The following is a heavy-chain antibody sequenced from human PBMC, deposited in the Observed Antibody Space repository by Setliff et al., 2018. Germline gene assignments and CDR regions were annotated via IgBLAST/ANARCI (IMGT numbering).Heavy chain of an antibody. V-gene: IGHV1-18*01. CDR2: ISAYNGNT. J-gene: IGHJ4*02. D-gene: IGHD2-8*01. Sequence: ASVKVSCKASGYTFTSYGISWVRQAPGQGLEWMGWISAYNGNTNYAQKLQGRVTMTTDTSTSTAYMELRSLRSDDTAVYYCARGAAYCTNGVCDRNYFDYWGQGTLVTVSS. CDR3: ARGAAYCTNGVCDRNYFDY. CDR1: GYTFTSYG.